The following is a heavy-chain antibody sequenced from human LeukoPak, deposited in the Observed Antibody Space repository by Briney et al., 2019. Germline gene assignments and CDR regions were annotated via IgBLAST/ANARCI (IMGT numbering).Heavy chain of an antibody. CDR1: GFNFSSYG. CDR3: AKDPFSCRSSGCHGIDY. Sequence: GGSLRLSCAASGFNFSSYGMHWVRQAPGKGLEWVAVISYDGSNTYYADSVKGRFTISRDNSKNTLYLQMNSLRAEDTALYYCAKDPFSCRSSGCHGIDYWGQGTLVTVSS. V-gene: IGHV3-30*18. CDR2: ISYDGSNT. D-gene: IGHD3-22*01. J-gene: IGHJ4*02.